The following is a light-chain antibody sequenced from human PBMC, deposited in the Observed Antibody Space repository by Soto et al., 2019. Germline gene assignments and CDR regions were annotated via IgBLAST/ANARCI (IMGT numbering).Light chain of an antibody. CDR3: QQYYSYPLLT. V-gene: IGKV1-8*01. CDR2: AAS. CDR1: QGISSY. Sequence: AIRMTQSPSSLSASTGDRVTITCRASQGISSYLAWYQQKPGKAPKLLIYAASTLQSGVPSRFSGSGSGTDFTLTIRCLQSEDFATYYCQQYYSYPLLTFGGGNKVEIK. J-gene: IGKJ4*01.